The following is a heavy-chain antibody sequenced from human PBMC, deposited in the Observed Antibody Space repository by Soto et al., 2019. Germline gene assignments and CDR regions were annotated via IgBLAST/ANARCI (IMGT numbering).Heavy chain of an antibody. CDR1: GFTFSSYS. J-gene: IGHJ4*02. Sequence: GGSLILSCVASGFTFSSYSIVWVRQAPGKGLEWVSYIFTTGTTMYYADSVKGRFTVSRDNAKNSVFLLLNSLRAEDTAVYYCARDKDWAFDYWGQGTLVTVSS. V-gene: IGHV3-48*03. CDR2: IFTTGTTM. D-gene: IGHD3-9*01. CDR3: ARDKDWAFDY.